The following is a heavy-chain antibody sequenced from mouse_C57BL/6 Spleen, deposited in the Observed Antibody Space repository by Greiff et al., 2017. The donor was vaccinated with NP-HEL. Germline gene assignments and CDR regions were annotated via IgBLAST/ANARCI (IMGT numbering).Heavy chain of an antibody. Sequence: VQLKESGPELVKPGASVKMSCKASGYTFTDYNMHWVKQSHGKSLEWIGYINPNNGGTSYNQKFKGKATLTVNKSSSTAYMELRSLTSEDSAVYYCARRGYGNYDAMDYWGQGTSVTVSS. J-gene: IGHJ4*01. V-gene: IGHV1-22*01. D-gene: IGHD2-1*01. CDR2: INPNNGGT. CDR3: ARRGYGNYDAMDY. CDR1: GYTFTDYN.